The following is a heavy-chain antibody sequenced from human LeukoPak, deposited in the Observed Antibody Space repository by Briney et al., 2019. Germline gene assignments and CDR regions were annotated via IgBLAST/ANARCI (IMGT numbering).Heavy chain of an antibody. J-gene: IGHJ4*02. CDR1: GYSFTSYW. D-gene: IGHD5-18*01. CDR3: ARQTAMGRSGDY. CDR2: IDPSDSET. V-gene: IGHV5-51*01. Sequence: GESLKISCKASGYSFTSYWIGWVRQMPGKGLEWMGIIDPSDSETRYTPSFQGQVTISVDKSLTTAYLQWNSLKASDTAMYFCARQTAMGRSGDYWGQGTLVTVFS.